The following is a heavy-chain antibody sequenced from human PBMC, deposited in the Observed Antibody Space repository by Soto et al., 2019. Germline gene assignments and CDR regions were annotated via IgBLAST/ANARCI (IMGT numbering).Heavy chain of an antibody. Sequence: PSETLSLTCAVSSGSISSSNWWSWVRQPPGKGLEWIGEIYHSGSTNYNPSLKSRVTISVDESKNQFSLKLSSVTAADTAVYYCASLPTKNLRHLPTVIHHYYYYMDVWGKGTTVTVSS. CDR1: SGSISSSNW. J-gene: IGHJ6*03. CDR3: ASLPTKNLRHLPTVIHHYYYYMDV. D-gene: IGHD4-4*01. V-gene: IGHV4-4*02. CDR2: IYHSGST.